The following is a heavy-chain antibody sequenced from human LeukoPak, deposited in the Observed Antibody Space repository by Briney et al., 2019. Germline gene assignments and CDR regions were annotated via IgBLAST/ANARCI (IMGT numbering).Heavy chain of an antibody. Sequence: SETLSLTCTVSGGSISSSSYYWGWIRQPPGKGLEWIGSIYYSGSTYYNPSLKSRVTISVDTSKNQFSLKLSSVTAADTAVYYCARHERSSGWHHHYFDYWGQGTLVTVSS. V-gene: IGHV4-39*01. D-gene: IGHD6-19*01. CDR2: IYYSGST. CDR3: ARHERSSGWHHHYFDY. J-gene: IGHJ4*02. CDR1: GGSISSSSYY.